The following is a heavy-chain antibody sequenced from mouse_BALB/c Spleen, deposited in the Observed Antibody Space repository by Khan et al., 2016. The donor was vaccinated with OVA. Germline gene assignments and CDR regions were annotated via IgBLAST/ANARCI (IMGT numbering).Heavy chain of an antibody. CDR1: GYTFTTYT. Sequence: QVQLKQSGAGLARPGASVKMSCKASGYTFTTYTIHWVKQGPGQGLEWIGYIIPTNDYANYNQKFKDRATLTADKSSSTAYMQLSSLTSEDSALYYCAREGAYYRSDGWFAYWGQGTLVTVSA. D-gene: IGHD2-14*01. CDR2: IIPTNDYA. J-gene: IGHJ3*01. V-gene: IGHV1-4*01. CDR3: AREGAYYRSDGWFAY.